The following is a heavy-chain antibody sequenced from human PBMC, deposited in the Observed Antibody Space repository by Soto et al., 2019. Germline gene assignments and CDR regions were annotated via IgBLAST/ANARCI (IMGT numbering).Heavy chain of an antibody. CDR2: IKAYSGNT. D-gene: IGHD4-17*01. V-gene: IGHV1-18*01. CDR1: GYTFPTST. CDR3: AIADYGDDDY. Sequence: QLQLVQSGAEAKKPGASVKVSCKASGYTFPTSTISWVRQAPGQGLEWMGWIKAYSGNTNYAQKLQGRATMTTDTSTNTAYMELRSLTTDDTAIYYCAIADYGDDDYWGQGTLVTVSS. J-gene: IGHJ4*02.